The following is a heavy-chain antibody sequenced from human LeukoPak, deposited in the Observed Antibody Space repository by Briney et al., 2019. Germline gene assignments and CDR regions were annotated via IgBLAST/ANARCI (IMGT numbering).Heavy chain of an antibody. D-gene: IGHD6-13*01. J-gene: IGHJ4*02. CDR2: ISSSSSYK. CDR1: GFTFSSYS. V-gene: IGHV3-21*01. Sequence: GGSLRLSCAASGFTFSSYSMNWVRQAPGKGLEWVSSISSSSSYKYYADSVKGRFTISRDNAKNSLYLQMNSLRAEDTAVYYCAREVEGPYSSSWYEGGDYWGQGTLVTVSS. CDR3: AREVEGPYSSSWYEGGDY.